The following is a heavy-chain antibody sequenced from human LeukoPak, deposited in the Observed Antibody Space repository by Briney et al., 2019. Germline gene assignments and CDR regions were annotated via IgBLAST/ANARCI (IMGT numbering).Heavy chain of an antibody. CDR1: GGSISSSSYY. J-gene: IGHJ4*02. Sequence: SETLSLTCTVSGGSISSSSYYWGWIRQPPGKGLEWIGSIYYSGSTYYNPSLKSRVTISVDTSKNQFSLKLSSVTAADTAVYYCARHGPGDDSSGYYLGVHSFSVDYWGQGTLVTVSS. D-gene: IGHD3-22*01. CDR2: IYYSGST. V-gene: IGHV4-39*01. CDR3: ARHGPGDDSSGYYLGVHSFSVDY.